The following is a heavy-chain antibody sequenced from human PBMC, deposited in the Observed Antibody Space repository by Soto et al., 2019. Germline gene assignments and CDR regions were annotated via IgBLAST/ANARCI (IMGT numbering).Heavy chain of an antibody. CDR3: AILSSITRNFDY. CDR2: ISGSGGST. Sequence: GGSLGLSCAASGFTFSSYAMSWVRQAPGKGLEWVSAISGSGGSTYYADSVKGRFTISRDNSKNTLYLQMNSLRAEDTAVYYCAILSSITRNFDYWGQGTLVTVSS. J-gene: IGHJ4*02. V-gene: IGHV3-23*01. D-gene: IGHD1-20*01. CDR1: GFTFSSYA.